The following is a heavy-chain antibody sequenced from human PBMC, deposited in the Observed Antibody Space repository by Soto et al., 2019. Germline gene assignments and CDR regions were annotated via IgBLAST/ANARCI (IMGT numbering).Heavy chain of an antibody. CDR2: IYPYDSDT. Sequence: GESLKISCKTSGHSFTSYWIGWVRQMPGKGMEWMGNIYPYDSDTRYSPSFQGQVTISADTSITTAYLQWSGLRASDTAMYFCARHLVGSTRGNFDYWGQGTLVTVSS. CDR1: GHSFTSYW. V-gene: IGHV5-51*01. J-gene: IGHJ4*01. CDR3: ARHLVGSTRGNFDY. D-gene: IGHD2-2*01.